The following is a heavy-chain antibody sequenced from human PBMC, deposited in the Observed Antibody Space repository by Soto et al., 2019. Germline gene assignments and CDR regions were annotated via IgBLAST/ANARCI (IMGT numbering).Heavy chain of an antibody. D-gene: IGHD3-10*02. Sequence: GESLKISCKGSGYSFTSYWISWVRQMPGKGLEWMGRIDPSDSYTNYSPSFQGHVTISADKSISTAYLQWSSLKASDTAMYYCARLLFGEGTQDYYGMDVWGQGTTVTVSS. CDR1: GYSFTSYW. V-gene: IGHV5-10-1*01. CDR3: ARLLFGEGTQDYYGMDV. J-gene: IGHJ6*02. CDR2: IDPSDSYT.